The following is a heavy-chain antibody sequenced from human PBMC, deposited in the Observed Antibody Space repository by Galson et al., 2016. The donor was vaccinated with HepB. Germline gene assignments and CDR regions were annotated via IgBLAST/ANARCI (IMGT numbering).Heavy chain of an antibody. CDR3: AREHDIWTSYAFDI. D-gene: IGHD3/OR15-3a*01. Sequence: SVKVSCKASGYTLTSYGISWVRQAPGQGLEWMGWISPYNGDTNYAQKLQGRVTVTTDTSASTVYMELSSLRSEDTAVYYCAREHDIWTSYAFDIWGQGTMITVSS. CDR2: ISPYNGDT. CDR1: GYTLTSYG. J-gene: IGHJ3*02. V-gene: IGHV1-18*01.